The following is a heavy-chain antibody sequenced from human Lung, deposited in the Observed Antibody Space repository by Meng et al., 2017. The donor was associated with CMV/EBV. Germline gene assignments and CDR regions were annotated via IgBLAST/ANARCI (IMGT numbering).Heavy chain of an antibody. V-gene: IGHV3-74*03. D-gene: IGHD3-22*01. J-gene: IGHJ4*02. CDR1: GVIFSNYW. CDR3: VREGGQWFY. CDR2: IDSPESSM. Sequence: DVDLVESGGGLVWPWGPRMLSCGASGVIFSNYWLHWVGQVPGKAPVWVSRIDSPESSMTYADSVKGRFTVSRDNGKNTLYLQMNSLRIEDTAVYYCVREGGQWFYWGQGTLVTVSS.